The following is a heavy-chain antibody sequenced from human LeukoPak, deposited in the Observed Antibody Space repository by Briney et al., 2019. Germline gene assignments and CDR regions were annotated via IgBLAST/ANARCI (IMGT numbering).Heavy chain of an antibody. CDR1: GFTFNMYG. CDR2: IRHDGSNT. D-gene: IGHD3-16*01. V-gene: IGHV3-30*02. J-gene: IGHJ4*02. Sequence: QPGGSLRLSCAASGFTFNMYGIHWVRQAPGKGLEWVSFIRHDGSNTFYADSVKGRFTISRDNSKNMVFLQMNTLRDDDSAVYYCVKDTLYDTWPYFDLWGLGTLVTVSS. CDR3: VKDTLYDTWPYFDL.